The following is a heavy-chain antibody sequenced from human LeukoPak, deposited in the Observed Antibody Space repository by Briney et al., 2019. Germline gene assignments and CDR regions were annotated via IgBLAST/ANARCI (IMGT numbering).Heavy chain of an antibody. CDR2: TYYRSKWYN. Sequence: SQTLSLTCAISGDSVSSNSAAWNWIRQSPSRGLEWLGRTYYRSKWYNDYAVSVKSRITINPDTSKNQFSLQLNSVTPEDTAVYYCARDRAGVYSYGSGSYYKRADAFDIWGQGTMVTVSS. CDR1: GDSVSSNSAA. J-gene: IGHJ3*02. V-gene: IGHV6-1*01. D-gene: IGHD3-10*01. CDR3: ARDRAGVYSYGSGSYYKRADAFDI.